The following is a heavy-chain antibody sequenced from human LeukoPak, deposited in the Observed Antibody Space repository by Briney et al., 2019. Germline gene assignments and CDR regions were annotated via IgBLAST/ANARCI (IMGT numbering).Heavy chain of an antibody. CDR1: GGSIRSSYYY. D-gene: IGHD3-22*01. CDR3: AREREPDSSGPDAFDI. CDR2: IYDSGST. J-gene: IGHJ3*02. V-gene: IGHV4-39*07. Sequence: PSETPSLTRTVSGGSIRSSYYYWGWIRQPPGKGLEWIGSIYDSGSTHYNPSLKSRVTISVDTSKNQFSLKLSSVTAADTAVYYCAREREPDSSGPDAFDIWGQGTMVTVSS.